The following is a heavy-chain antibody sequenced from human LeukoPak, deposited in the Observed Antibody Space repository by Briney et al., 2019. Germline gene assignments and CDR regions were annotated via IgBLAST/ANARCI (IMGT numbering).Heavy chain of an antibody. Sequence: GGSLRLSCAASGFTFSSYGMNWVRQAPGKGLEWVSYISTSSSTIYYADSLKGRFTISRDNAKNSLYLQMNSLRAEDTAVYYCAREVRYCSSTSCYPYYYYYYMDVWGKGTTVTVSS. D-gene: IGHD2-2*01. V-gene: IGHV3-48*01. CDR3: AREVRYCSSTSCYPYYYYYYMDV. J-gene: IGHJ6*03. CDR1: GFTFSSYG. CDR2: ISTSSSTI.